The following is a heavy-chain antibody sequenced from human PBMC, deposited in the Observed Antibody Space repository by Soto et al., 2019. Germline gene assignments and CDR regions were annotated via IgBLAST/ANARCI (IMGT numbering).Heavy chain of an antibody. J-gene: IGHJ5*02. V-gene: IGHV1-8*01. CDR3: ARGSIAAAGTFIGFDP. CDR2: MNPNSGKT. D-gene: IGHD6-13*01. CDR1: GYTFTSYD. Sequence: QVQLVQSGAEVKKPGASVKVSCKASGYTFTSYDINWVRQATGQGLEWMGWMNPNSGKTGYAQKFQGRVTMTRNTSISTAYMELSSLRSEDTAVYYCARGSIAAAGTFIGFDPWGQGTLVTVAS.